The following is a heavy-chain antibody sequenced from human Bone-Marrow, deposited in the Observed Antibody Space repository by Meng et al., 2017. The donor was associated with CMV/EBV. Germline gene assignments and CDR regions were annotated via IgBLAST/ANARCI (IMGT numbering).Heavy chain of an antibody. CDR2: IYPGDSET. J-gene: IGHJ4*02. Sequence: GESLKISCKASAYSFTNYWIGWVRQMPGKGLEWVGIIYPGDSETKYSPSFEGQVTISVDKSIDTAYLQWSSLKASDTAIYYCARHFDGAGFLEWYFDYWGQGTLVTVDS. CDR3: ARHFDGAGFLEWYFDY. CDR1: AYSFTNYW. V-gene: IGHV5-51*01. D-gene: IGHD3-3*01.